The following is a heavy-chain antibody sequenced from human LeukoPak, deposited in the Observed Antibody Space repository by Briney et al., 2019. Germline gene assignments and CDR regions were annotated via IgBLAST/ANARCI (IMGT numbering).Heavy chain of an antibody. V-gene: IGHV3-23*01. Sequence: GGSLRLSCAASGFNFNDAAMTRVRQAPGKGLEWVSLIASSGRNTYYTGSVRGRFTISRDNSKKTLSLQMNSLRVEDTAIYYCAKDIQLSAWGLGTMVTVSS. J-gene: IGHJ3*01. D-gene: IGHD5-24*01. CDR2: IASSGRNT. CDR3: AKDIQLSA. CDR1: GFNFNDAA.